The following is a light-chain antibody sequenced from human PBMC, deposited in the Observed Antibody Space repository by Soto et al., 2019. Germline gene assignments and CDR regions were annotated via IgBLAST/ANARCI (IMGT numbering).Light chain of an antibody. CDR3: CSYGGSYTPYV. J-gene: IGLJ1*01. CDR2: DVS. CDR1: SSDVGLYNY. V-gene: IGLV2-11*01. Sequence: QPVLTQPRSVSGSPGQSVTISCTGTSSDVGLYNYVSWYQQHPGKAPKLIIYDVSKRPSGVPDRFSGSKSGNTASLTISGLQAEDEGEYFCCSYGGSYTPYVFGTGTKVTVL.